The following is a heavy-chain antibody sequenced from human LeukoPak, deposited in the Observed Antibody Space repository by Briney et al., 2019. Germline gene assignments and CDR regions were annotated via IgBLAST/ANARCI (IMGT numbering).Heavy chain of an antibody. V-gene: IGHV3-33*08. CDR3: ARDTYDILTGYSISPFDY. D-gene: IGHD3-9*01. Sequence: GGSLRLSCAASGFTFSSYAMSWVRQAPSKGLEWVAVIWYDGSNKYYADSVRGRFTISRDNSKNTLYLQMNSLRAEDTAVYYCARDTYDILTGYSISPFDYWGQGTLVTVSS. CDR1: GFTFSSYA. J-gene: IGHJ4*02. CDR2: IWYDGSNK.